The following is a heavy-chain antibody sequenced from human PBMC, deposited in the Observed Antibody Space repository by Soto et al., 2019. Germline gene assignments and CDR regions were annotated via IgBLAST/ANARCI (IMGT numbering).Heavy chain of an antibody. V-gene: IGHV4-34*01. CDR2: INHSGST. Sequence: PSETLSLTCAVYGGSFSGYYWSWIRQPPGKGLEWIGEINHSGSTNYNPSLKSRVTISVDTSKNQFSLKLSSVTAADTAVYYCARGILRYFDWSDDAFDIWGQGTMVT. CDR1: GGSFSGYY. J-gene: IGHJ3*02. CDR3: ARGILRYFDWSDDAFDI. D-gene: IGHD3-9*01.